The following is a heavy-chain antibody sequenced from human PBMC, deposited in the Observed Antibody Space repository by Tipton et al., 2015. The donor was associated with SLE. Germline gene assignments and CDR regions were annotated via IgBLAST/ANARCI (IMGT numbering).Heavy chain of an antibody. CDR3: ARGFLEWLFDDAFDI. V-gene: IGHV4-59*08. D-gene: IGHD3-3*01. CDR2: IYYSGGT. CDR1: GGSMSTYY. Sequence: LRLSCTVSGGSMSTYYWSWIRLPPGKGLEWIGYIYYSGGTSYNPSLKSRVTISVDTSKNQFSLKLSSVTAADTAVHYCARGFLEWLFDDAFDIWGQGTMVTVSS. J-gene: IGHJ3*02.